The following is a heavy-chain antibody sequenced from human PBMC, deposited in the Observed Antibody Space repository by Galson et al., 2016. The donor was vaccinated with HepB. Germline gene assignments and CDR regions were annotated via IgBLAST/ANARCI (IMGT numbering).Heavy chain of an antibody. CDR1: GFTFSSYS. D-gene: IGHD6-6*01. J-gene: IGHJ5*02. CDR2: ISGGSKTI. V-gene: IGHV3-48*02. Sequence: SLRLSCAASGFTFSSYSMNWVRQAPGKGLEWVSYISGGSKTIYYADSVKGRFIISRDNGKSSLYLQMNSLKDDDTGVYYCARDHRGATRPDWFDPWGQGTLVIVSS. CDR3: ARDHRGATRPDWFDP.